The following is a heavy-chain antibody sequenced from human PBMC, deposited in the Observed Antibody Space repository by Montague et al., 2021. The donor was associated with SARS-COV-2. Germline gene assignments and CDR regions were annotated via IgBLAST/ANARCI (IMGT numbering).Heavy chain of an antibody. J-gene: IGHJ2*01. CDR2: IDWDDDT. CDR1: GFSVSTSGLC. Sequence: PALVKPTQTLTLTCTFSGFSVSTSGLCVSWIRQPPGKALEWLALIDWDDDTYYITSLKTRLAISKDTSKNQVVLTMTDMDPVDTGTYYCARIPEYSSGGGPDWYFDLWGRGTLVTVSS. D-gene: IGHD6-19*01. V-gene: IGHV2-70*01. CDR3: ARIPEYSSGGGPDWYFDL.